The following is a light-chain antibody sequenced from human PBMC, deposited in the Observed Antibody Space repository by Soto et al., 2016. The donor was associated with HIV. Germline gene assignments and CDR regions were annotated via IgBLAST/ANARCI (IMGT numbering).Light chain of an antibody. J-gene: IGLJ2*01. Sequence: SYVLTQPPSLSVAPRKTARITCGGNNSGDKSVHWYQQKPGQAPVLVVYDDSDRPSGIPERFSGSNSGNTATLTISRVEAGDEADYYCQVWDVSSDHVVFGGGTKLTVL. CDR2: DDS. CDR1: NSGDKS. CDR3: QVWDVSSDHVV. V-gene: IGLV3-21*03.